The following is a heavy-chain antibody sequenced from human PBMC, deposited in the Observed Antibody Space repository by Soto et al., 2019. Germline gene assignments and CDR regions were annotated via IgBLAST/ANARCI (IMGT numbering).Heavy chain of an antibody. D-gene: IGHD4-4*01. Sequence: QVNLVQSGAEVKQPGASVKVSCKASGYTFSVYNMHWVRQAPGQGLEWMGWVHPNSGGTNYAQSFEGRVTMTRDTSINTAYMELSRLTSDDTAVYYCAKELQRGMDVWGQGTTVTVSS. V-gene: IGHV1-2*02. J-gene: IGHJ6*02. CDR1: GYTFSVYN. CDR3: AKELQRGMDV. CDR2: VHPNSGGT.